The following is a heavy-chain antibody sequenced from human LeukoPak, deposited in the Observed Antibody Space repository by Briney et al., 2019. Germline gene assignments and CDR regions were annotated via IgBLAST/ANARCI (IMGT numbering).Heavy chain of an antibody. J-gene: IGHJ5*02. CDR1: GYTFTSYG. D-gene: IGHD3-22*01. Sequence: GASVKVSCTAAGYTFTSYGISWGRQAPGQGLEWMGWISAYNGNTEYAKKLQGRVTITTDSSTSTAYMELRSLRADDTAVYYCARDHSCGPHWFDPWGQGTLVTVSS. CDR3: ARDHSCGPHWFDP. CDR2: ISAYNGNT. V-gene: IGHV1-18*01.